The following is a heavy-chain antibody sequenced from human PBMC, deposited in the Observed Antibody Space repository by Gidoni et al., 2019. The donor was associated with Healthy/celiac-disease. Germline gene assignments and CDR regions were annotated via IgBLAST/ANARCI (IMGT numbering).Heavy chain of an antibody. Sequence: EVQLLESGGGLVQPGGSLRLSCAASGFTFSSYAMSWVRQAPWKGLALVSAISGSGGSTYYADSVKGRFTIPRDNSKNTLYLQMNRLRVEDTAVYYCAKVSVLRFLEWFPSDYWGQGTLVTVSS. CDR1: GFTFSSYA. CDR3: AKVSVLRFLEWFPSDY. CDR2: ISGSGGST. J-gene: IGHJ4*02. V-gene: IGHV3-23*01. D-gene: IGHD3-3*01.